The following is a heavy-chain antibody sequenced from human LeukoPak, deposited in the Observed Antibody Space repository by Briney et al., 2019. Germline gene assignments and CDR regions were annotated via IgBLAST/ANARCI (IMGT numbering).Heavy chain of an antibody. Sequence: PGGSLRLSCAASGFTFSNYGMSWVRQAPGKGLEWVASIKQDGSEKFYVDSVKGRFTISRDNAKNSLYLQMNSLRAEDTAVYYCARINDFWSGPTLDVWGQGTTVTVSS. J-gene: IGHJ6*02. CDR1: GFTFSNYG. D-gene: IGHD3-3*01. V-gene: IGHV3-7*01. CDR3: ARINDFWSGPTLDV. CDR2: IKQDGSEK.